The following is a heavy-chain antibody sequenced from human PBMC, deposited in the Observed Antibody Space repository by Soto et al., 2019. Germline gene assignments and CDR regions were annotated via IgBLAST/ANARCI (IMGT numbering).Heavy chain of an antibody. D-gene: IGHD6-19*01. V-gene: IGHV3-73*01. CDR2: IRSKANSYAT. Sequence: GGSLRLSCAASGFTFSGSAMHWVRQASGKGLEWVGRIRSKANSYATAYAASVKGRFTISRDDSKNTAYLQMNSLKTEDTAVYYCTRLYSAVAGTEGFDYWGQGTLVTVSS. CDR1: GFTFSGSA. J-gene: IGHJ4*02. CDR3: TRLYSAVAGTEGFDY.